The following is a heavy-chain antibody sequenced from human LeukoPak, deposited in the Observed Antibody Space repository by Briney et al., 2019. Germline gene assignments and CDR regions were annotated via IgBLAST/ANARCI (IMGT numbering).Heavy chain of an antibody. V-gene: IGHV1-69*04. CDR2: IIPILGIA. CDR1: GGTFSSYA. Sequence: GASVKVSCKASGGTFSSYAISWVRQAPGQGLEWMGRIIPILGIANYAQKFQGRVTMTRDTSTSTVHMELSSLRSEDTAVYYCAMGARGLPSYKWNYGDYFDNWGQGILVSVSS. J-gene: IGHJ4*02. CDR3: AMGARGLPSYKWNYGDYFDN. D-gene: IGHD1-7*01.